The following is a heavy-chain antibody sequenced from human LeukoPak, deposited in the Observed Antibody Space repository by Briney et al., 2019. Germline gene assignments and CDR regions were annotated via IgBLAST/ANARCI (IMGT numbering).Heavy chain of an antibody. V-gene: IGHV4-30-2*01. Sequence: SETLSLTCAVSGGSISSGGYSWSWIRQPPGKGLEWIGYIYHSGSTYYNPSLKSRVTISVDRSKNQFSLKLSSVTAADTAVYYCARASGYCSSTSCYGFDYWGQGTLVTVSS. J-gene: IGHJ4*02. CDR2: IYHSGST. CDR1: GGSISSGGYS. D-gene: IGHD2-2*01. CDR3: ARASGYCSSTSCYGFDY.